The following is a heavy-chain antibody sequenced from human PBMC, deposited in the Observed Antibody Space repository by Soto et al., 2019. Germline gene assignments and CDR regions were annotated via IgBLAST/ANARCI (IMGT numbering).Heavy chain of an antibody. CDR1: GYSFTSYW. CDR2: IDPSDSYT. D-gene: IGHD6-13*01. V-gene: IGHV5-10-1*01. J-gene: IGHJ4*02. Sequence: GEALKISCKGSGYSFTSYWITWVRQMPGEGLEWKGRIDPSDSYTNYSPSFQGHVTIAADKSISTAYLQWSSLKASDTAMYYCARQLDSSSWYPFGYWGQGTLVTVSS. CDR3: ARQLDSSSWYPFGY.